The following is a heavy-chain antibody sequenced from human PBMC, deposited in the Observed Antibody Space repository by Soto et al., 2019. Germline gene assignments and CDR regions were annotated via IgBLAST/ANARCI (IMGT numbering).Heavy chain of an antibody. V-gene: IGHV3-7*01. CDR3: ARVGYDILTGYYAFDI. J-gene: IGHJ3*02. Sequence: GGSLRLSCAASGFTFSSYWMSWVRQAPGKGLEWVANIKQDGSEKYYVDSVKGRFTISRDNAKNSLYLQMNSLRAEDTAVYYCARVGYDILTGYYAFDIWGQGTMVTVSS. D-gene: IGHD3-9*01. CDR1: GFTFSSYW. CDR2: IKQDGSEK.